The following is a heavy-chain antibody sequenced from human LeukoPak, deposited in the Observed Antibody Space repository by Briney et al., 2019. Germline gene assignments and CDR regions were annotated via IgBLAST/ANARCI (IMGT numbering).Heavy chain of an antibody. J-gene: IGHJ4*02. CDR1: GYTFTSYD. CDR3: ARRTIAAAGSDFDY. D-gene: IGHD6-13*01. Sequence: GASVKVSCKASGYTFTSYDINWVRQATGQGLEWMGWMNPNSDNTGYAQKFQGRVTMTRNTSISTAYMELSSLRSEDTAVYYCARRTIAAAGSDFDYWGQGTLVTVSS. CDR2: MNPNSDNT. V-gene: IGHV1-8*01.